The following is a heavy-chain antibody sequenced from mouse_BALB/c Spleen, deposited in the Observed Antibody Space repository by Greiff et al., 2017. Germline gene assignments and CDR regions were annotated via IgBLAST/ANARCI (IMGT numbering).Heavy chain of an antibody. V-gene: IGHV7-1*02. CDR3: ARGYGSSYEGAMDY. Sequence: EVKVVESGGGLVQPGGSLRLSCATSGFTFSDFYMEWVRQPPGKRLEWIAASRNKANDYTTEYSASVQGRFIVSRDTSQSILYLQMNALRARDTTIYYCARGYGSSYEGAMDYWGQGTSVTVSS. J-gene: IGHJ4*01. CDR1: GFTFSDFY. CDR2: SRNKANDYTT. D-gene: IGHD1-1*01.